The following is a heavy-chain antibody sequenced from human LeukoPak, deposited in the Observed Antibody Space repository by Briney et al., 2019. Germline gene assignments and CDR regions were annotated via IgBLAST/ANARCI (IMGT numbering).Heavy chain of an antibody. V-gene: IGHV3-64*02. J-gene: IGHJ3*01. CDR1: GFTFSIYA. CDR2: ISSSGNST. Sequence: GGSLRLSCAASGFTFSIYAMHWVRQAPGKGLEYVSAISSSGNSTYYADSVKGRFTISRDNSKKTLYLQMVSLRADDMAVYYCARDSPALAFDVWGQGTMLTVSS. CDR3: ARDSPALAFDV.